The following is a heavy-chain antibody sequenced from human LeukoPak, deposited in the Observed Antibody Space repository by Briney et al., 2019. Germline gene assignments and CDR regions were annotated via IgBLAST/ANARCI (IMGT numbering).Heavy chain of an antibody. V-gene: IGHV3-9*01. J-gene: IGHJ4*02. Sequence: PGRSLRLSCAASGFTFDDYAMHWVRQAPGKGLEWVSGISWNSGSIGYADSVKGRFTISRDNAKNSLYLQMNSLRAEDTALYYCAKDGRYYQTLVYWGQGTLVTVSS. CDR2: ISWNSGSI. D-gene: IGHD3-22*01. CDR3: AKDGRYYQTLVY. CDR1: GFTFDDYA.